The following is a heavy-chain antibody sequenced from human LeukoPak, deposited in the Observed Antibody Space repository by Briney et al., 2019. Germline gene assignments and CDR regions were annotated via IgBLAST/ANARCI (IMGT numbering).Heavy chain of an antibody. D-gene: IGHD4-23*01. CDR2: INAGNGNT. J-gene: IGHJ6*03. CDR3: AREGGVYGGLYYYYYYYMDV. Sequence: ASVKVSCKASGYTFTSYTMHWVRQAPGQRLEWMGWINAGNGNTKSSQKFQGRVTITRDTSATTAYMELSSLRSEDTAVYYCAREGGVYGGLYYYYYYYMDVWGKGTTVTVSS. V-gene: IGHV1-3*01. CDR1: GYTFTSYT.